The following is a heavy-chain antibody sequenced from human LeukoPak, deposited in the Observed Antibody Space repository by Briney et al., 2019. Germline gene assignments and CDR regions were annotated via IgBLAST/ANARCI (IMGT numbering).Heavy chain of an antibody. J-gene: IGHJ6*03. CDR1: GFTFSSYS. V-gene: IGHV3-21*01. Sequence: GGSLRLSCAASGFTFSSYSMNWVRQAPGKGLEWVSSISSSSSYIYYADSVKGRFTISRDNAKNSLYLQMNSLRAEDTAVYYCARGPGGDYYYYYMDVWGKGTTVTVSS. CDR2: ISSSSSYI. CDR3: ARGPGGDYYYYYMDV. D-gene: IGHD3-10*01.